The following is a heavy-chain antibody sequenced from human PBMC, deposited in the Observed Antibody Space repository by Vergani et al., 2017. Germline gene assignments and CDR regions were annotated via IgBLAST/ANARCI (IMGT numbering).Heavy chain of an antibody. CDR3: ARGDSSSWYEWGEGWFDP. J-gene: IGHJ5*02. Sequence: QVQLQQRGAGLLKPSETLSLTCAVYGGSFSGYYWSWIRQPPGKGLEWIGEINHSGSTNYNPSLKSRVTISVDTSKNQFSLKLSSVTAADTAVYYCARGDSSSWYEWGEGWFDPWGQGTLVTVSS. CDR1: GGSFSGYY. D-gene: IGHD6-13*01. V-gene: IGHV4-34*01. CDR2: INHSGST.